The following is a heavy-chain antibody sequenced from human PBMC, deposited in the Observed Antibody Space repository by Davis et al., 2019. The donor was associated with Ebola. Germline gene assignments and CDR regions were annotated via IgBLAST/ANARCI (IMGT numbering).Heavy chain of an antibody. CDR1: GGSISSSSYY. CDR3: SERGSSV. V-gene: IGHV4-39*07. J-gene: IGHJ4*02. Sequence: PSETLSLTCTVSGGSISSSSYYWGWIRQPPGKGLEWIGSIYYSGSTYYNPSLKSRVTISVDTSKNQFSLKLTSVTAADTAMYYCSERGSSVWGQGTLVTVSS. D-gene: IGHD3-10*01. CDR2: IYYSGST.